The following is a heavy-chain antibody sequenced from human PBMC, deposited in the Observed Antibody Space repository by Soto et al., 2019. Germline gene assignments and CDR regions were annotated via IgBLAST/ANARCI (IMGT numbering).Heavy chain of an antibody. V-gene: IGHV3-30*03. J-gene: IGHJ6*02. CDR2: ISYDGSNK. CDR1: GFTFSSYG. D-gene: IGHD2-2*01. CDR3: LGYCSSTSCPVDV. Sequence: QVQLVESGGGVVQPGKSLRLSCAASGFTFSSYGMHWVRQAPGKGLEWVAVISYDGSNKYYADCVRGRFTISRENSKNTVYLQMNRLRVEDTAVYYCLGYCSSTSCPVDVWGQGTTVTVSS.